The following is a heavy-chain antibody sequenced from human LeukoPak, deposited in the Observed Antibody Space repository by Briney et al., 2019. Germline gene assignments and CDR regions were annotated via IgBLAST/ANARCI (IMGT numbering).Heavy chain of an antibody. Sequence: GASVKVSCKASGYTFSGYYMHWVRQAPGQGLEWMGGIIPIFGTANYAQKFQGRVTITADKSTSTAYMELSSLRSEDTAVYYCARSRLNYGDYLENYYYYYMDVWGKGTTVTVSS. CDR1: GYTFSGYY. J-gene: IGHJ6*03. CDR2: IIPIFGTA. CDR3: ARSRLNYGDYLENYYYYYMDV. V-gene: IGHV1-69*06. D-gene: IGHD4-17*01.